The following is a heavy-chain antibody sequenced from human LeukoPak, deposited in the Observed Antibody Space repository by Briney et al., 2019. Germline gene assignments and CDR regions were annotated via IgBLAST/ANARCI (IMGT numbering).Heavy chain of an antibody. J-gene: IGHJ6*02. V-gene: IGHV1-69*13. CDR2: IIPIFGTA. CDR1: GGTFSSYA. CDR3: ARATYSGYAWNYGMDV. D-gene: IGHD5-12*01. Sequence: ASVKVSCKASGGTFSSYAISWVRQAPGQGLEWMGGIIPIFGTANYAQKFQGRVTITADESTSTAYMERSSLRSEDTAVYYCARATYSGYAWNYGMDVWGQGTTVTVSS.